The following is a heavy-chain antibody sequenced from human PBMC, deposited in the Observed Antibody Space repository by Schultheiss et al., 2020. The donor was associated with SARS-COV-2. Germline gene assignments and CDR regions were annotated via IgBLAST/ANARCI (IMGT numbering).Heavy chain of an antibody. CDR3: ARARYGSRPILTWYFDL. Sequence: GGSLRLSCAASGFTFSSYSMNWVRQAPGKGLEWVSSISSSSSYIYYADSVKGRFTISRDNAKNSLYLQMNSLRAEDTAVYYCARARYGSRPILTWYFDLWGRGTLVTVSS. D-gene: IGHD6-13*01. V-gene: IGHV3-21*01. J-gene: IGHJ2*01. CDR1: GFTFSSYS. CDR2: ISSSSSYI.